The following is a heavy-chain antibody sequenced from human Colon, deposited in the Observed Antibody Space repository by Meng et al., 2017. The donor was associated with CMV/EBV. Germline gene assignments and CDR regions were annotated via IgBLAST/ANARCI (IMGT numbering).Heavy chain of an antibody. J-gene: IGHJ4*02. CDR3: ARGYYDFWSGYSPFDY. Sequence: ASVKVSCKASGYTFTSYGISWVRQAPGQGLEWMGWISAYNGNTNYAQKLQGRVTMTTDTSTSTAYMELRSLRSDDTAVYYCARGYYDFWSGYSPFDYWGQGTLVTVSS. D-gene: IGHD3-3*01. CDR1: GYTFTSYG. CDR2: ISAYNGNT. V-gene: IGHV1-18*01.